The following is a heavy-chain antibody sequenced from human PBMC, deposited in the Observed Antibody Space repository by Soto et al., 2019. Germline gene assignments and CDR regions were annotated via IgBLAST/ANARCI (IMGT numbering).Heavy chain of an antibody. V-gene: IGHV1-3*01. CDR3: ATPFGSNYNYYYYYGMDV. CDR1: GYTFTSYA. CDR2: INAGNGNT. Sequence: ASVKVSCKASGYTFTSYAMHLVRQAPGQRLEWMGWINAGNGNTNYSQKFQGRVTITADESTSTAYMELSSLRSEDTAVYYCATPFGSNYNYYYYYGMDVWGQGTTVTVSS. D-gene: IGHD4-4*01. J-gene: IGHJ6*02.